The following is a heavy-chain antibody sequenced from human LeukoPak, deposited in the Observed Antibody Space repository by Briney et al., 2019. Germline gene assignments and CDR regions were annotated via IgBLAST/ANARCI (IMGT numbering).Heavy chain of an antibody. D-gene: IGHD3-10*01. J-gene: IGHJ3*02. Sequence: GGSLRLSCAASGFTFSSFWMSWVRQAPGKGLEWVANIKQDGSEKYYVDSVKGRFTISRDNAKNSLHLQMNSLRAEDTAVYYCSTFGELSEDAFDIWGQGTMVTVSS. CDR3: STFGELSEDAFDI. CDR2: IKQDGSEK. V-gene: IGHV3-7*03. CDR1: GFTFSSFW.